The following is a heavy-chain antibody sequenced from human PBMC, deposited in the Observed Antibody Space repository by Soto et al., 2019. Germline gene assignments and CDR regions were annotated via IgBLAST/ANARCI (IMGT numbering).Heavy chain of an antibody. CDR2: ISGSGGST. V-gene: IGHV3-23*01. D-gene: IGHD3-3*01. CDR1: GXTFSSYS. CDR3: AKDMSGYYDY. Sequence: GSLRLSCAASGXTFSSYSMSWVRQAPGKGLEWVSAISGSGGSTYYADYVKCRFTISRDNSKNTLYMKMNRLRAEDTAVYYCAKDMSGYYDYWGQGTLGTVS. J-gene: IGHJ4*02.